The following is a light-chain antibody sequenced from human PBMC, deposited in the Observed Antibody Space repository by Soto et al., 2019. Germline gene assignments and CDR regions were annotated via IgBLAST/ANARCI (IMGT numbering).Light chain of an antibody. Sequence: EIVMTQSPATLSVSPGERASLSCRASQSVGSNLAWYQQTAGQAPRLLIYGASTRATGIPARVSGSGSGTNFTLSISSLQSEEFAVYSGQQYTNWPYTFGQGTKLEIK. V-gene: IGKV3-15*01. CDR2: GAS. CDR3: QQYTNWPYT. J-gene: IGKJ2*01. CDR1: QSVGSN.